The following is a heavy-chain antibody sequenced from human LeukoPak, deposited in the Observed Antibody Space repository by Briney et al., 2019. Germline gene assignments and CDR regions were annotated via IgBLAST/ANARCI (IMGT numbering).Heavy chain of an antibody. Sequence: GGSLRLSCAASGFTFSSYAMSWVRQAPGKGLEWVGRIKSNTDGGTTDYAAPVKGRFTISRDDSKNTLYLQMNSLKTEDTAVYYCTTSITMIVPWGQGTLVTVSS. J-gene: IGHJ5*02. CDR1: GFTFSSYA. CDR3: TTSITMIVP. V-gene: IGHV3-15*01. CDR2: IKSNTDGGTT. D-gene: IGHD3-22*01.